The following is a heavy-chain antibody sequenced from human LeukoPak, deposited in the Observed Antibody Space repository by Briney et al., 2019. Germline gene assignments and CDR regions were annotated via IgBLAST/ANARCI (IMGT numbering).Heavy chain of an antibody. CDR3: ARARYFDWLYFDY. J-gene: IGHJ4*02. CDR2: IYYSGST. Sequence: PSETLSLSCAVSGGSISRYYWSWIRQPPGKGLEWIGVIYYSGSTYYNHSLKGRVTISGDTSKNTVSLQMSSVRAEGTAVYYCARARYFDWLYFDYWGQGTLVTVSS. V-gene: IGHV4-59*01. CDR1: GGSISRYY. D-gene: IGHD3-9*01.